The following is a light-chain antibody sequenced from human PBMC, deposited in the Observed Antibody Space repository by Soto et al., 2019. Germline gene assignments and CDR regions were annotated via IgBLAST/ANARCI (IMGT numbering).Light chain of an antibody. V-gene: IGKV1-27*01. CDR2: AAY. CDR1: QGIRNF. Sequence: DIQMTQSPTSLSASVGDRVTITCRASQGIRNFVAWYQQKPGKAPKLLIYAAYTLQSGVPSRFSGSGSGTAFTLTINSLRPEDVASYSCQEYSSVPVFGRGTKGEIK. J-gene: IGKJ3*01. CDR3: QEYSSVPV.